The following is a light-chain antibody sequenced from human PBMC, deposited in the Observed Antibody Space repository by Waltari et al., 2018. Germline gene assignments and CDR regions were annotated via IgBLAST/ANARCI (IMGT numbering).Light chain of an antibody. Sequence: EIVFTQSPGTLSLSPGERATLSCRASQSVSSSYLAWYQQKPGQAPRLLIYGASRRATGIPDRFSGSGSGTDFTLTISRLEPEDFAVYYCQQDYTSSPGTFGQGTKVEIK. V-gene: IGKV3-20*01. CDR2: GAS. CDR3: QQDYTSSPGT. J-gene: IGKJ1*01. CDR1: QSVSSSY.